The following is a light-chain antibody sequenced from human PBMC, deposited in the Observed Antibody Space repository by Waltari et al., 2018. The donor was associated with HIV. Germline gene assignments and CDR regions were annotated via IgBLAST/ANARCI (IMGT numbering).Light chain of an antibody. J-gene: IGKJ1*01. CDR1: QSISNY. CDR3: QQSYSMRT. CDR2: AAS. V-gene: IGKV1-39*01. Sequence: DIQMTQSPSSLSASVGDRVTITCRARQSISNYLNWYQLKPGKAPKLLIYAASSLQSGVPSRFSGSGSGTDFTLIISGLQPEDSATYYCQQSYSMRTFGQGTRVEIK.